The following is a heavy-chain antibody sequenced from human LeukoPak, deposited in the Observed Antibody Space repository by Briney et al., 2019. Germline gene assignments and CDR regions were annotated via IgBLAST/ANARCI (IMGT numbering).Heavy chain of an antibody. V-gene: IGHV3-48*03. J-gene: IGHJ4*02. CDR1: GFTFSSYE. CDR3: ATEGASWYFDY. CDR2: MSGGGSTI. D-gene: IGHD2-2*01. Sequence: GGSLRLSCAASGFTFSSYEMNWVRQAPGKGLEWVSYMSGGGSTIYYADSVKGRFTVSRDNAKNSLYPQMNSLRAEDTAVYYCATEGASWYFDYWGQGTLVTVSS.